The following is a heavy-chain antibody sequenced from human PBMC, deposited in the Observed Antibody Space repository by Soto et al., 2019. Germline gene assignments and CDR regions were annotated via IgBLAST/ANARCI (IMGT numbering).Heavy chain of an antibody. CDR3: PRDVISGSYLFHRLQIDY. D-gene: IGHD1-26*01. CDR2: ISAYNGNT. V-gene: IGHV1-18*03. CDR1: GYTFTSYG. Sequence: ASVKVSCKASGYTFTSYGISWLRQAPGQGLEWRGWISAYNGNTKYAQKLQGRVTTTKDTSTSTALMELRSLNSDDIAVYYCPRDVISGSYLFHRLQIDYGAQGTLVTVSS. J-gene: IGHJ4*02.